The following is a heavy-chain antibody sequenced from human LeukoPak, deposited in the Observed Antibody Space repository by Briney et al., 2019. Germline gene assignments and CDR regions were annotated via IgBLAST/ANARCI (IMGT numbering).Heavy chain of an antibody. CDR1: GGSISSSSYH. D-gene: IGHD2-15*01. J-gene: IGHJ6*03. Sequence: SETLSLTCTVSGGSISSSSYHWGWIRQPPGKGLEWIGSIYYSGSTYYNPSLKSRVTISVDTSKNQFSLKLSSVTAADTAVYYCASFYCSGGSCYQYYYYYYMDVWGKGTTVTISS. CDR3: ASFYCSGGSCYQYYYYYYMDV. V-gene: IGHV4-39*07. CDR2: IYYSGST.